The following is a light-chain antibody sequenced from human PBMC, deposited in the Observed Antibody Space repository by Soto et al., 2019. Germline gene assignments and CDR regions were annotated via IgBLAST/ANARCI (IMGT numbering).Light chain of an antibody. V-gene: IGKV3-20*01. CDR3: QQYRHWPLT. Sequence: EIVLTQSPGTLSLSPGERATLFCRASQSFTTSQLAWYQQRPGQAPRVLIFGASRRATGIPDRFSGSGSGTDFTLTISRLEPEDSAVYYCQQYRHWPLTFGGGTKVEIK. J-gene: IGKJ4*01. CDR2: GAS. CDR1: QSFTTSQ.